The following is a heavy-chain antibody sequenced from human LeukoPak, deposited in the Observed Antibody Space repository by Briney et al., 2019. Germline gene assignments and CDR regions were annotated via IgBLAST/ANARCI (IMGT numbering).Heavy chain of an antibody. CDR2: INPNSGGT. D-gene: IGHD3-10*01. J-gene: IGHJ6*03. CDR3: ARSGHELLWFGELLSGNYYYYMDV. V-gene: IGHV1-2*02. Sequence: GASVKVSCKASGYTFTGYYMHWVRQAPGQGLEWMGWINPNSGGTNYAQKFQGRVTMTRDTSISTAYMELSRLRSDDTAVYYCARSGHELLWFGELLSGNYYYYMDVWGKGTTVTISS. CDR1: GYTFTGYY.